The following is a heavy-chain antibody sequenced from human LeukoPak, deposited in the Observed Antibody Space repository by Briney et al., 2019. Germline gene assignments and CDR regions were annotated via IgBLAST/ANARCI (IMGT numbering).Heavy chain of an antibody. J-gene: IGHJ6*03. CDR3: AGNWESYYYYYMDV. D-gene: IGHD7-27*01. Sequence: GGSLRLSCAASGFTFSNYAMSWVRQAPEKGLEWVSGLSDSGGSTYYADSVKGRFTISRDNAKNSLYLQMNSLRAEDTAVYYCAGNWESYYYYYMDVWGKGTTVTVSS. CDR1: GFTFSNYA. CDR2: LSDSGGST. V-gene: IGHV3-23*01.